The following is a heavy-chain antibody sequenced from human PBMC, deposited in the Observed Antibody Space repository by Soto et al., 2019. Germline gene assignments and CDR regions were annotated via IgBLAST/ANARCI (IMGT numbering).Heavy chain of an antibody. CDR3: ARGIARKVVVESDAPYKNYLDS. V-gene: IGHV4-34*01. J-gene: IGHJ4*02. Sequence: LSPTCTVYGGSFSDYHWIWIRQPPGKGLEWIGEINHSGSTNYNPPPKSRVTVSVDTSKNQFSLKLNSVTAADTAVSYCARGIARKVVVESDAPYKNYLDSFGQGTLVTVSS. D-gene: IGHD3-22*01. CDR1: GGSFSDYH. CDR2: INHSGST.